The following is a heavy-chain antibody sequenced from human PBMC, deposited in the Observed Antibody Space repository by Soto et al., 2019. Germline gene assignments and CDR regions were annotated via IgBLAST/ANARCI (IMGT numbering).Heavy chain of an antibody. Sequence: ASVKVSCKASEFTFTSSAVQWVRQARGQRLEWIGWIGVGNGNTKYAQKFQERVTITRDMSTRTIYMELSSLTFEDTALYYCAADRLDAFDIWGQGTMVTVS. D-gene: IGHD6-6*01. J-gene: IGHJ3*02. CDR3: AADRLDAFDI. V-gene: IGHV1-58*01. CDR1: EFTFTSSA. CDR2: IGVGNGNT.